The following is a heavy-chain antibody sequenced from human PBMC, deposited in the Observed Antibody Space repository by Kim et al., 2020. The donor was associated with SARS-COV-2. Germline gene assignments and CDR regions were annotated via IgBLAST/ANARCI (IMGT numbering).Heavy chain of an antibody. Sequence: ASVKVSCKASGYTFTSYYMHWVRQAPGQGLEWMGIINPSGGSTSYAQKFQGRVTMTRDTSTSTVYMELSSLRSEDTAVYYCARASGSYYDFWWYYGMDVWGQGTTVTVSS. CDR2: INPSGGST. CDR3: ARASGSYYDFWWYYGMDV. D-gene: IGHD3-3*01. V-gene: IGHV1-46*01. CDR1: GYTFTSYY. J-gene: IGHJ6*02.